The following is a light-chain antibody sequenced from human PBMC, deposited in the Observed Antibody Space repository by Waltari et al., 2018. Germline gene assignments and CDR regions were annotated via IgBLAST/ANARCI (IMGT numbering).Light chain of an antibody. Sequence: VLTQSPGAPSLPPGERVTLSCRASQSLTKRYLAWYQQKPGQAPRLLIYGASSRAAGIPDRFSGSGSGTDFTLTISRLEPEDFAVYYCQQYGSSIMYTFGQGT. CDR3: QQYGSSIMYT. V-gene: IGKV3-20*01. CDR1: QSLTKRY. J-gene: IGKJ2*01. CDR2: GAS.